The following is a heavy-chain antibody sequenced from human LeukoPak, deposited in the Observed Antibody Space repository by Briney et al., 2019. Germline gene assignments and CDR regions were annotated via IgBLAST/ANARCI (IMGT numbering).Heavy chain of an antibody. D-gene: IGHD1-1*01. J-gene: IGHJ5*02. Sequence: GGSLRLSCAACGFTFSSYDMHWVRQATGKGLEWVSAIGTAGDTYYPGSVKGQFTISRENAKNSLYLQMNSLRAGDTAVYYCAKTGGSGTYNWFDPWGQETLVTVS. CDR2: IGTAGDT. V-gene: IGHV3-13*03. CDR1: GFTFSSYD. CDR3: AKTGGSGTYNWFDP.